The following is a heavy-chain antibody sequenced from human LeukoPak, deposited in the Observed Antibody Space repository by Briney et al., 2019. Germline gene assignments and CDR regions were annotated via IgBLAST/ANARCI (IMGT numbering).Heavy chain of an antibody. J-gene: IGHJ4*02. CDR1: GFTFSSYA. CDR2: ISYDGSNK. Sequence: PGRSLRLSCAASGFTFSSYAMHWVRQAPGKGLEWVAVISYDGSNKYYADSVKGRFTISRDNSKNTLYLQMNSLRAEDTAVYYCAGDIDSSGSDWGQGTLVTVSS. V-gene: IGHV3-30*04. D-gene: IGHD6-19*01. CDR3: AGDIDSSGSD.